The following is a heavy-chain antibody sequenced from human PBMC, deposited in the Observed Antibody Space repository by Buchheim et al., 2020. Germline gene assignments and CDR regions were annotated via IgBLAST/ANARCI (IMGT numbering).Heavy chain of an antibody. CDR1: GGSISSGGYY. CDR2: IYYSGST. J-gene: IGHJ3*02. Sequence: QVQLQESGPGLVKPSQTLSLTCTVSGGSISSGGYYWSWIRQHPGKGLEWIGYIYYSGSTYYNPSLKGRVTISVDTSKNQFSLKLSSVTAADTAVYYCAGGSSTGITMVRGARGDAFDIWGQGT. V-gene: IGHV4-31*03. CDR3: AGGSSTGITMVRGARGDAFDI. D-gene: IGHD3-10*01.